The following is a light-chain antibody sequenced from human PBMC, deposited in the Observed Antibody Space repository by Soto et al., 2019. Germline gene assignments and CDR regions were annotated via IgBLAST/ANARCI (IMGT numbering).Light chain of an antibody. V-gene: IGKV1-39*01. CDR3: QQSYPTPYT. J-gene: IGKJ2*01. CDR2: GSS. CDR1: QSIRSY. Sequence: DIQMTQSPSSLSASVGDRVTITCRASQSIRSYLNWYHHKPGKTPQLLIYGSSNLQGGAPSRFNGSGSGTHFTLTISSLQPEDVATYYFQQSYPTPYTFGQGTKLEIK.